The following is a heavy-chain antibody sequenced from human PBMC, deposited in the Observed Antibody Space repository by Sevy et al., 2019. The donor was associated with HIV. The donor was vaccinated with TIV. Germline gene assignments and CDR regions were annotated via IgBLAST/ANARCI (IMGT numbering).Heavy chain of an antibody. CDR2: ISSSGSTI. D-gene: IGHD2-15*01. CDR3: ARDREAVLVVAAIDGDYYDGMDV. V-gene: IGHV3-48*03. Sequence: GGSLRLSCAASGFTFSSYEMNWVRQAPGKGLEWVSYISSSGSTIYYADSVKGRFTISRDNAKNSLYLQMNGLRAEDTAVYYCARDREAVLVVAAIDGDYYDGMDVWGQGTTVTVSS. CDR1: GFTFSSYE. J-gene: IGHJ6*02.